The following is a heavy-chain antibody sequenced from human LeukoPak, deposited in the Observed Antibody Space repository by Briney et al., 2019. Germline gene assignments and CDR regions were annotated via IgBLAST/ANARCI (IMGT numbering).Heavy chain of an antibody. Sequence: GEALKISCKGSGYSFTSYWIGWVRRMPGKGLGWWGIIYHGRSNTSTSRSFQCQATISADKTISTANLKWSGLKASDSVMYYCARNLLRGYSGYDYWFDPWGQGTLVTVSS. CDR1: GYSFTSYW. D-gene: IGHD5-12*01. V-gene: IGHV5-51*01. CDR3: ARNLLRGYSGYDYWFDP. CDR2: IYHGRSNT. J-gene: IGHJ5*02.